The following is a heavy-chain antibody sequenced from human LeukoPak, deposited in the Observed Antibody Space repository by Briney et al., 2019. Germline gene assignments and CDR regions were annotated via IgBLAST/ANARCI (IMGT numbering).Heavy chain of an antibody. CDR3: ATDRGWRTSGYYLYYFEY. CDR2: IKHDGGEK. J-gene: IGHJ4*02. V-gene: IGHV3-7*01. Sequence: PGGSLRLSCAASGFTFSSYWMSWVRQAPGKGLEWVASIKHDGGEKYYVDSVRGRFTISRDNTKNLLYLQMSSLRAEDTAVYYCATDRGWRTSGYYLYYFEYWGQGTLVTFSS. CDR1: GFTFSSYW. D-gene: IGHD3-3*01.